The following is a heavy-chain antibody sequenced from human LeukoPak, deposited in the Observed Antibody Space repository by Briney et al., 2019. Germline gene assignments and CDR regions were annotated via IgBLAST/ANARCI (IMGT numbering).Heavy chain of an antibody. V-gene: IGHV4-4*07. CDR3: ARDLGYCSGVSCYHYFDY. D-gene: IGHD2-15*01. CDR2: IYTSGST. Sequence: SETLSLTCTVSGGSISSYYWSWIRQPAGKGLEWIGRIYTSGSTNYNPSLKSRVTMSVDTSKNQFSLKLISVTAADTAVYYCARDLGYCSGVSCYHYFDYWGQGTLVTVSS. CDR1: GGSISSYY. J-gene: IGHJ4*02.